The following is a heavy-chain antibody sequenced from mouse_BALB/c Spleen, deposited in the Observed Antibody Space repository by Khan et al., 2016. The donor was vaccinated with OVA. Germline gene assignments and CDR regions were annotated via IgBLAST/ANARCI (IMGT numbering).Heavy chain of an antibody. V-gene: IGHV2-2*02. CDR2: IWSGGST. J-gene: IGHJ3*01. CDR3: ARNYDYDEGLAY. Sequence: QVQLKQSGPGLVQPSQSLSITCTASGFSLTTYGVHWVRQSPGKGLEWLGVIWSGGSTDYNAAFISRLSISKDNSKSQVFFKMNSLQANDTAIYYCARNYDYDEGLAYWGQGTLVTVSA. CDR1: GFSLTTYG. D-gene: IGHD2-4*01.